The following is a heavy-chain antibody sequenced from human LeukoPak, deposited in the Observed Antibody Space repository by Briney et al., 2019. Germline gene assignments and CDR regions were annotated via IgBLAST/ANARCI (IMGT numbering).Heavy chain of an antibody. Sequence: SETLSLTCTVSGGPISSGGYYWSWIRQHPGKGLEWIGYIYYSGSTYYNPSLKSRVTISVDTSKNQFSLKLSSVTAADTAVYYCARQRGGDFWSGYYEMTNWFDPWGQGTLVTVSS. CDR2: IYYSGST. D-gene: IGHD3-3*01. J-gene: IGHJ5*02. CDR1: GGPISSGGYY. CDR3: ARQRGGDFWSGYYEMTNWFDP. V-gene: IGHV4-31*03.